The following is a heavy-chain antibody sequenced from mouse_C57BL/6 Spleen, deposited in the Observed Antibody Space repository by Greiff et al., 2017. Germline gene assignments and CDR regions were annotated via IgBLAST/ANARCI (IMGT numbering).Heavy chain of an antibody. CDR1: GYTFTSYW. CDR2: IDPSDSYT. D-gene: IGHD2-4*01. Sequence: QVQLQQPGAELVMPGASVKLSCKASGYTFTSYWMHWVKQRPGQGLEWIGEIDPSDSYTNYNQKFKGKSTLTVDESSSTAYMQLSSLTSEDSAVYYCAREGGLRRKPFAYWGQGTLVTVSA. J-gene: IGHJ3*01. V-gene: IGHV1-69*01. CDR3: AREGGLRRKPFAY.